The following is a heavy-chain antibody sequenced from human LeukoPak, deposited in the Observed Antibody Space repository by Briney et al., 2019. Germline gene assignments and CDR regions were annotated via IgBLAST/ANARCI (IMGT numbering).Heavy chain of an antibody. Sequence: MPSGTLSLTCAVSGGSIRSGNWWSWVRQPPGKGLQWIGEIFHSGSTNYNPSLKSRVTISVDNSKNQLSPTLTSVTAADTAVYYCAREVGGDFDALDYWGQGTLVTVSS. CDR2: IFHSGST. CDR3: AREVGGDFDALDY. J-gene: IGHJ4*02. V-gene: IGHV4-4*02. D-gene: IGHD4-17*01. CDR1: GGSIRSGNW.